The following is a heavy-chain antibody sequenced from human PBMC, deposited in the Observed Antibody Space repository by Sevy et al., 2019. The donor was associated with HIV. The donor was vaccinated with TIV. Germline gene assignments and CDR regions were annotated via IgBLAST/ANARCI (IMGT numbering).Heavy chain of an antibody. CDR2: IIPIFGTA. Sequence: ASVKVSCKASGGTFSSYAISWVRQAPGQGLEWMGGIIPIFGTANYAQKFQGRVTITADESTGTAYMELSSLRSEDTAVYYCARDYCTNGVCYSWFDPWGQGTLVTVSS. CDR1: GGTFSSYA. V-gene: IGHV1-69*13. CDR3: ARDYCTNGVCYSWFDP. J-gene: IGHJ5*02. D-gene: IGHD2-8*01.